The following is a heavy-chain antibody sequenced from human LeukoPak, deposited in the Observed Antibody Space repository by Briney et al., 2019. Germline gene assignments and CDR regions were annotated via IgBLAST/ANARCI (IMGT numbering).Heavy chain of an antibody. J-gene: IGHJ4*02. CDR3: AATSSGPTGRSFDY. Sequence: PSETQSLTCTVSGGSISSYYWSWIRQTPGKGLEWIGYIYYSGSTNYNPSLKSRVTISVDTSKNQFSLKLSSVTAADTAVYYCAATSSGPTGRSFDYWGQGTLVTVSS. CDR2: IYYSGST. D-gene: IGHD3-22*01. V-gene: IGHV4-59*08. CDR1: GGSISSYY.